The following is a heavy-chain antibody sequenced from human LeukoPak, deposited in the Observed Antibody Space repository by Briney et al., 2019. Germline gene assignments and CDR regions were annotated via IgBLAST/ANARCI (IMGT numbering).Heavy chain of an antibody. CDR3: TFRGGRLDYHFDY. V-gene: IGHV3-30*02. D-gene: IGHD3-10*01. CDR2: IRYDGSNK. J-gene: IGHJ4*02. Sequence: GGSLRLSCATSGFTFSSYGMHWVRQAPGKGLEWVAFIRYDGSNKYYADSVKGRFTISRDNSKNTLYLQMNSLRAEDTAVYYCTFRGGRLDYHFDYWGQGTLVTVSS. CDR1: GFTFSSYG.